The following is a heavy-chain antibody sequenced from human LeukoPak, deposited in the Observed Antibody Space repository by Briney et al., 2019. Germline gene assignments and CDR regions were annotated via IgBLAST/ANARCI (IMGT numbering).Heavy chain of an antibody. V-gene: IGHV3-74*01. Sequence: GGSLRLSCAASGFTLSSYTMYWVRQAPGRGLVWVARFTSDGNSMTYADFVKGRLTVSRDIAKNTLYLQMNSLRAEDTAVYYCARAQVGTPTDCWGQGTLVTVSS. CDR1: GFTLSSYT. CDR2: FTSDGNSM. J-gene: IGHJ4*02. D-gene: IGHD1-26*01. CDR3: ARAQVGTPTDC.